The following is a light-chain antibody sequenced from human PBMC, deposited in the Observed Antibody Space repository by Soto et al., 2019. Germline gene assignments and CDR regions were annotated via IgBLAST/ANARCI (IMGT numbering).Light chain of an antibody. Sequence: DIQMTQSPSTLSGSVGDRVTITCRASQSISSWLAWYQQKPGKAPKLLIYDASTLQSGVPPRFSGSGSGTEFTLTIRSLQPDDIATYYCQHYNSYSEAFGQGTKVDIK. J-gene: IGKJ1*01. CDR2: DAS. CDR1: QSISSW. CDR3: QHYNSYSEA. V-gene: IGKV1-5*01.